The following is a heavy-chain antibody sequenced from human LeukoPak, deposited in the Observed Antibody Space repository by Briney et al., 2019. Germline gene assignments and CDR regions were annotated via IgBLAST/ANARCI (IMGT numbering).Heavy chain of an antibody. CDR3: ARGGYSSGWSYLYFDY. V-gene: IGHV4-59*01. Sequence: SETLSLTCTVSGGSISTYFWSWIRQPPGKRLEWIGYISYSGNTNYNPSLKSRVTISVDMSKNQISLILSSVTAADTAVYFCARGGYSSGWSYLYFDYWGQGTLLTVSS. CDR2: ISYSGNT. CDR1: GGSISTYF. J-gene: IGHJ4*02. D-gene: IGHD6-19*01.